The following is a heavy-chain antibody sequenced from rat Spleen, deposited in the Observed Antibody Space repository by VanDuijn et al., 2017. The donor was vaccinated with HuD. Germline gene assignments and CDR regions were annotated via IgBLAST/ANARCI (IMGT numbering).Heavy chain of an antibody. Sequence: EVQLQESGPGLVKPSQSLSLTCSVTGYSITSNYWVWIRKFPGNKLEWMGYINSEGTTNYNPSLKSRISITRDTSKNQFFLQVNSVTTEDTATYYCARDNNYKAYWGQGVMVTVSS. D-gene: IGHD1-10*01. V-gene: IGHV3-3*01. CDR2: INSEGTT. J-gene: IGHJ2*01. CDR3: ARDNNYKAY. CDR1: GYSITSNY.